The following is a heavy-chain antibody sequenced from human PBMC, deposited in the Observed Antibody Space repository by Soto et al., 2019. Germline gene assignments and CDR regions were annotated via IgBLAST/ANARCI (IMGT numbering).Heavy chain of an antibody. V-gene: IGHV2-5*02. J-gene: IGHJ4*02. D-gene: IGHD6-19*01. CDR3: AHIVVAGLGYYFDY. CDR1: GFSLSSTRMA. Sequence: QITLKESGPTLVKPTQTLTLTCTFSGFSLSSTRMAVGWIRQPPGKALEWLAFIYWDDDKRYSPFLKSRLTITKDTSKNPVVLTMSNMDPVDTARYYCAHIVVAGLGYYFDYWGQGTLVTVSS. CDR2: IYWDDDK.